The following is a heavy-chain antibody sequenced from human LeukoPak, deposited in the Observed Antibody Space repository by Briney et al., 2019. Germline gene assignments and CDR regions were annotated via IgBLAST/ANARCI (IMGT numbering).Heavy chain of an antibody. V-gene: IGHV3-66*01. CDR1: GFAVSGNC. D-gene: IGHD2-2*01. CDR2: IYSDGDT. J-gene: IGHJ4*02. Sequence: GGSLRLSCAASGFAVSGNCMSWVRQAPGKGLEWISNIYSDGDTYYADSGKGRFTISRDNSKNTLYLQMNSLRAEDTAVYYCAKEEVPAARSYFDYWGQGTLVTVSS. CDR3: AKEEVPAARSYFDY.